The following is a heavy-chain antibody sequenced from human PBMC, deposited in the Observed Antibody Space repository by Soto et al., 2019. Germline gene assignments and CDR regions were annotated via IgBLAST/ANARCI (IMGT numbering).Heavy chain of an antibody. Sequence: SETLSLTCTVSGGSISSYYWSWIRQPPGKGLEWIGYIYYSGSTNYNPSLKSRVTISVDTSKNQFSLKLSSVTAADTAVYYCARLNYYDILTGYYLAPSSFDYWGQGTLVTV. J-gene: IGHJ4*02. D-gene: IGHD3-9*01. V-gene: IGHV4-59*08. CDR1: GGSISSYY. CDR3: ARLNYYDILTGYYLAPSSFDY. CDR2: IYYSGST.